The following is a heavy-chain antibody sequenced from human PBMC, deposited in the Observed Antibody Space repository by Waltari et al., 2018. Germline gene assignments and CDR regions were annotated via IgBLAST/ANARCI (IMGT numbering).Heavy chain of an antibody. CDR1: GGSFSGYY. V-gene: IGHV4-34*01. D-gene: IGHD2-15*01. CDR2: INHSGST. CDR3: ARGGYCSGGSCHKAYDY. Sequence: QVQLQQWGAGLLKPSETLSLTCAVYGGSFSGYYWSWIRQTPGKGLEWIGEINHSGSTNYNPSLKSRVTISVDTSKNQFSLKLSSVTAADTAVYYCARGGYCSGGSCHKAYDYWGQGTLVTVSS. J-gene: IGHJ4*02.